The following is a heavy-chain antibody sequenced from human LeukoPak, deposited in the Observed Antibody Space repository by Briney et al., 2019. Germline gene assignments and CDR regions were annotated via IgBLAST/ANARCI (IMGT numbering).Heavy chain of an antibody. V-gene: IGHV3-74*01. CDR1: GFTFSTYW. Sequence: GGSLRLSCAASGFTFSTYWMHWVRQAPGKGLVWVSSINSDASRTSHADSVKGRFTISRDNAKNTLYLQLNSLRAEDTAVYYCARGNHHGMDVWGQGTTVTVSS. CDR3: ARGNHHGMDV. J-gene: IGHJ6*02. CDR2: INSDASRT. D-gene: IGHD1-14*01.